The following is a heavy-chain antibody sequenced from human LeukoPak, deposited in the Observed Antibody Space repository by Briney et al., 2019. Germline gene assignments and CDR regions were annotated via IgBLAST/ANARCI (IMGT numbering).Heavy chain of an antibody. D-gene: IGHD3-22*01. CDR1: GYTFTAYY. J-gene: IGHJ6*02. Sequence: ASLKASCKASGYTFTAYYMHWVRQAPGQGLEWMGWINPNSGGTNYAQKFQGRVTMTRDTSISTAYMELSRLRSDDTAVYYCARGDYYDSSGLNYYYYGMDVWGQGTTVTVSS. CDR3: ARGDYYDSSGLNYYYYGMDV. V-gene: IGHV1-2*02. CDR2: INPNSGGT.